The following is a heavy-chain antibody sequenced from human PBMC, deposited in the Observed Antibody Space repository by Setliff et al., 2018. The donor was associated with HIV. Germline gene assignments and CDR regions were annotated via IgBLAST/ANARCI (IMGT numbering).Heavy chain of an antibody. J-gene: IGHJ4*02. CDR2: IKQDGSDK. CDR1: GFTFSRYW. CDR3: ARDWRHGYDLNFDY. Sequence: GGSLRLSCAASGFTFSRYWMSWVRQAPGKGLEWVANIKQDGSDKYYVDSVKGRFTISRDNAKNSLYLQMNSLRAEDTAMYYCARDWRHGYDLNFDYWGQGTLVTVSS. V-gene: IGHV3-7*01. D-gene: IGHD5-12*01.